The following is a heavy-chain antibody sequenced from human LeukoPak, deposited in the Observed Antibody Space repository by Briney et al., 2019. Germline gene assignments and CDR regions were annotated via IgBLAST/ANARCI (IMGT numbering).Heavy chain of an antibody. J-gene: IGHJ3*02. V-gene: IGHV3-73*01. D-gene: IGHD3-3*01. CDR1: GFTISGSA. Sequence: GGSLRLSCVASGFTISGSAMHWVRQTSGKGLEWVGRIRTRANSYATVYTASVKDRFTISRDDSKNTAYLQMNSLKSEDTAVYYCTRHARPRQLNGAEYYDFWNDAFDIWGPGTMVTVSS. CDR3: TRHARPRQLNGAEYYDFWNDAFDI. CDR2: IRTRANSYAT.